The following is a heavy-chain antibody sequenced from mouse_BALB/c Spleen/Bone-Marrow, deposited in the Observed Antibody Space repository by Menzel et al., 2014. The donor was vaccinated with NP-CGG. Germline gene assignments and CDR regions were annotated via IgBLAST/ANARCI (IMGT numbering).Heavy chain of an antibody. CDR2: ILPGSGST. Sequence: QVQLQQPGAELMKPGASVKISCKATGYTFSSYWIEWVKQRPGHGLEWIGEILPGSGSTNYNEKFKGKATFTADTSSNTAYMQLSSLTSEDSAVYYRARTGTDWYFDVWGAGTTVTVSS. J-gene: IGHJ1*01. CDR1: GYTFSSYW. CDR3: ARTGTDWYFDV. D-gene: IGHD4-1*01. V-gene: IGHV1-9*01.